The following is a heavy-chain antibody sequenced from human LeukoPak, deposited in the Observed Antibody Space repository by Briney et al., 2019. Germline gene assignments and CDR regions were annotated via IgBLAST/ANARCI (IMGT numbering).Heavy chain of an antibody. Sequence: GGSLRLSCAASGFTFSSYSMNWVRQAPGKGLEWVSSISSSSSYIYYADSVKGRFTISRDNAKNSLYLQMNSLRAEDTAVYSCARGYCTSSSCYNDYWGQGTLVTVSS. CDR2: ISSSSSYI. J-gene: IGHJ4*02. V-gene: IGHV3-21*01. D-gene: IGHD2-2*02. CDR3: ARGYCTSSSCYNDY. CDR1: GFTFSSYS.